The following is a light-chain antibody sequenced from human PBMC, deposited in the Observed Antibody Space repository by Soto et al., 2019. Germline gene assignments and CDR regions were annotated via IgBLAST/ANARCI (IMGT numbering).Light chain of an antibody. V-gene: IGKV1-5*03. CDR2: KAS. CDR3: QHYNSYSEA. J-gene: IGKJ1*01. CDR1: QTISSG. Sequence: DLQMTQSPSTLSGSVGDRATITCRASQTISSGLAWYQQKPGKAPKLLIYKASTLKSGVPSRFSGSGSGTEFTLTISSLQPDDFATYYCQHYNSYSEAVGQGTKVDSK.